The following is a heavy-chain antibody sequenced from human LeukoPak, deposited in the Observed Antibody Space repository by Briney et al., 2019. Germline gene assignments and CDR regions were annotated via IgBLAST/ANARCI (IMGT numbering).Heavy chain of an antibody. Sequence: GGSLRLSCAASGFTFSSYGMHWVRQAPGKGLEWVAVISYDGSNKYYADSVKGRFTISRVNSKNTLYLQMNSLRAEDTAVYYCAKGTHLLRYFDWPGSGGMDVWGQGTTVTVSS. J-gene: IGHJ6*02. D-gene: IGHD3-9*01. CDR1: GFTFSSYG. CDR3: AKGTHLLRYFDWPGSGGMDV. CDR2: ISYDGSNK. V-gene: IGHV3-30*18.